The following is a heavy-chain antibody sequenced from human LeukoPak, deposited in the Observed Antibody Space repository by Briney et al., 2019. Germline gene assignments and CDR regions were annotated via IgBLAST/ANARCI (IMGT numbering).Heavy chain of an antibody. J-gene: IGHJ4*02. V-gene: IGHV1-8*01. CDR3: ARDNASSGWYVQKYFDY. Sequence: ASVKVSCKASGYTFTSYDINWVRQATGQGLEWMGWMNPNSGNTGYAQKFQGRVTMARNTSISTAYMELSSLRSEDTAVYYCARDNASSGWYVQKYFDYWGQGTLVTVSS. CDR2: MNPNSGNT. CDR1: GYTFTSYD. D-gene: IGHD6-19*01.